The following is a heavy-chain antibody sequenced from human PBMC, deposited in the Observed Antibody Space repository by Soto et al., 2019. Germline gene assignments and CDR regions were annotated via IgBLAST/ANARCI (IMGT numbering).Heavy chain of an antibody. V-gene: IGHV3-23*01. Sequence: PGGSLRLSCAASGFTFSSYALSWVRPAPGKGLEWVSIISGTSDSTYYADSVKGRFTISRDNSKNTLYLQMSSLRAEDTAVYYCAKIRGYSGYGYLDYWGQGALVTVS. CDR3: AKIRGYSGYGYLDY. D-gene: IGHD5-12*01. J-gene: IGHJ4*02. CDR2: ISGTSDST. CDR1: GFTFSSYA.